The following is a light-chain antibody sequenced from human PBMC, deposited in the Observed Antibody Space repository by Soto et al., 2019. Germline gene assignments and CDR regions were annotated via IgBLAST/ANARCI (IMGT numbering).Light chain of an antibody. J-gene: IGLJ1*01. CDR3: CSYAGSSTYV. Sequence: QSVLTQPASVSGSPGQSIAISCTGTSSDVGTYDYVSWFQQHPGKAPKLMIYEGSKRPSGVSNRFSGSKSGNTASLTISGLQAEDEADYYCCSYAGSSTYVFGTRTKVTVL. CDR1: SSDVGTYDY. CDR2: EGS. V-gene: IGLV2-23*01.